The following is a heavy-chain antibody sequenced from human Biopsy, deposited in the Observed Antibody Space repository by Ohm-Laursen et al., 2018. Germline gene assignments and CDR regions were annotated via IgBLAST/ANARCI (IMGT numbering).Heavy chain of an antibody. Sequence: SETLSLTCTVSGGSISSYYWNWIRQPPGKGLEWIGYIYYSGSTNYNPSLKSRVTISVDTSKNHFSLKLTSVTAADTAVYYCARESALAGDFDSWGQGTLVTVSS. CDR3: ARESALAGDFDS. CDR1: GGSISSYY. V-gene: IGHV4-59*01. D-gene: IGHD6-19*01. CDR2: IYYSGST. J-gene: IGHJ4*02.